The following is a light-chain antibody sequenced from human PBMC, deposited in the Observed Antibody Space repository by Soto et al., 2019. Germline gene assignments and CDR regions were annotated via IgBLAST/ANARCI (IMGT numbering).Light chain of an antibody. J-gene: IGLJ1*01. Sequence: QSALTQSASVSGSPGQSITISCTGTSSDIGAYKFVSWYQQHPGKAPKLIIYEVSNRPSGVSNRFSGSKSGNTASLTISGLQAGDEADYYCCSYTSSSTLYVFGTGTKVTV. V-gene: IGLV2-14*01. CDR3: CSYTSSSTLYV. CDR2: EVS. CDR1: SSDIGAYKF.